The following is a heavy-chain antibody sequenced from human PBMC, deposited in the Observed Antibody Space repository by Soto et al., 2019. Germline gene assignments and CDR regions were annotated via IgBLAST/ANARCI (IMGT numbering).Heavy chain of an antibody. CDR1: GFTFSSYW. CDR3: ARGSEYSGYDSGAFDI. D-gene: IGHD5-12*01. Sequence: SGGSLRLSCAASGFTFSSYWMNWVRQAPGKGLEWVGNIKQDGSEKYYVDSVKGRFTISRDNAKNSLYLQMNSLRAEDTAVYYCARGSEYSGYDSGAFDIWGQGTMVTV. V-gene: IGHV3-7*01. J-gene: IGHJ3*02. CDR2: IKQDGSEK.